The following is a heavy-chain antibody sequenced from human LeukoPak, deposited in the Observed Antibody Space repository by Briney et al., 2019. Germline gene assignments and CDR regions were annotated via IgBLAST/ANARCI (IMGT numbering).Heavy chain of an antibody. D-gene: IGHD5-18*01. J-gene: IGHJ6*03. CDR3: ARRFKDTAGDYFYYYMDV. V-gene: IGHV1-46*01. Sequence: ASVKVSCKASGYTFTSYFIHWVRQAPGQGLEWMGIINPSGGYTSYAQKFQGRVTMTRDMSTSTVYMELSSLRSDDTAVYYCARRFKDTAGDYFYYYMDVWGKGTTVTVSS. CDR2: INPSGGYT. CDR1: GYTFTSYF.